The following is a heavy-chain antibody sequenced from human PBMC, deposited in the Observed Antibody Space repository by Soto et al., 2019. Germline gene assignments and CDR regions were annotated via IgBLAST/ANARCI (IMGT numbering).Heavy chain of an antibody. CDR3: ARGSPSNDFWSGYSNWFDP. CDR2: IYYSGST. V-gene: IGHV4-61*01. D-gene: IGHD3-3*01. J-gene: IGHJ5*02. Sequence: PSETLSLTCTVSGGSVSSGSYYWSWIRQPPGKGLEWIGYIYYSGSTNYNPSLKSRVTISVDTSKNQFSLKLSSVTAADTAVYYCARGSPSNDFWSGYSNWFDPWGQGTPVTVSS. CDR1: GGSVSSGSYY.